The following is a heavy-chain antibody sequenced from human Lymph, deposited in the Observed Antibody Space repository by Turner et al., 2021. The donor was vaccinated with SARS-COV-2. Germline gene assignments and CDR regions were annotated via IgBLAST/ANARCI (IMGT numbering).Heavy chain of an antibody. V-gene: IGHV1-8*02. D-gene: IGHD1-26*01. Sequence: QVQLVQSGAEVKKPGASATVSCKAPGYTFTSYDINRVRQATGQGLGWMGWMNPNRGNTGYAKKFQGRFTMTRNTSISTAYVGLSSLRSEDTAVYYCARGRYSGGGMDVWGQGTTVTVSS. J-gene: IGHJ6*02. CDR1: GYTFTSYD. CDR3: ARGRYSGGGMDV. CDR2: MNPNRGNT.